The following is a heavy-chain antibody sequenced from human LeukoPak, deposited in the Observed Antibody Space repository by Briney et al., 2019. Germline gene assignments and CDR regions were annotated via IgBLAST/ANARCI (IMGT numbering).Heavy chain of an antibody. J-gene: IGHJ4*02. CDR2: ISSSGSTI. Sequence: GGSLRLSCAASGFTFSSYEMNWVRQAPGKGLEWVSYISSSGSTIYYADSVKGRFTISRDNAKNSLYLQMNSLRAEDTAVYYCAGGYSSSWYGTTTADCWGQGTLVTVSS. CDR1: GFTFSSYE. V-gene: IGHV3-48*03. CDR3: AGGYSSSWYGTTTADC. D-gene: IGHD6-13*01.